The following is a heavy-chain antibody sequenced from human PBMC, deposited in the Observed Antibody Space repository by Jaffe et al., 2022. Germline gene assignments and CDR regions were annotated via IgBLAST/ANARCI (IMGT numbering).Heavy chain of an antibody. V-gene: IGHV3-30*02. CDR2: IRYDGSNK. Sequence: QVQLVESGGGVVQPGGSLRLSCAASGFIFSGYGMHWVRQAPGKGLEWVAFIRYDGSNKNYAESVKGRFTISRDNSKNTLYLQMNSLRTEDTAVYYCAKRLGRGAWEEVAGIDYWGQGTLVTVSS. J-gene: IGHJ4*02. CDR1: GFIFSGYG. CDR3: AKRLGRGAWEEVAGIDY. D-gene: IGHD6-19*01.